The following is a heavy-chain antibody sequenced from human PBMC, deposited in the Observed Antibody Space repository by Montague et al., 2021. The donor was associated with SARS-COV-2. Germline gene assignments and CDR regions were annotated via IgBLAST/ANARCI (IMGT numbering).Heavy chain of an antibody. CDR2: IYSGGST. D-gene: IGHD2-2*01. CDR1: GFTVSSNY. CDR3: APAAEAYYYYGMDV. J-gene: IGHJ6*02. V-gene: IGHV3-53*01. Sequence: SLRLSCAASGFTVSSNYMSWARQAPGKGLEWVSVIYSGGSTYYAVSVKGRFTISRDNSKNTLYLQMNSLRAEDTAVYYCAPAAEAYYYYGMDVWGQGTTVTVSS.